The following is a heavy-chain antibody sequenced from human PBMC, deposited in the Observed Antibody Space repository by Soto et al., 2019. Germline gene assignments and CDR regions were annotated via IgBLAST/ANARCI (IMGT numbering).Heavy chain of an antibody. V-gene: IGHV4-39*01. CDR1: GGSISSSSYY. CDR3: ARHDPQLVRFDY. Sequence: QLQLQESGPGLVKPSETLSLTCTVSGGSISSSSYYWGWIRQPPGKGLEWIGSIYYSGSTYYNPSLKSRVTISVDTSKNQFSLKLSSVTAADTAVYYCARHDPQLVRFDYWGQGTLVTVSS. D-gene: IGHD6-13*01. J-gene: IGHJ4*02. CDR2: IYYSGST.